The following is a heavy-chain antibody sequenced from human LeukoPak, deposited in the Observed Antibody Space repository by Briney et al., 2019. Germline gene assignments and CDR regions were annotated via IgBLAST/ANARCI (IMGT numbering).Heavy chain of an antibody. D-gene: IGHD2-15*01. CDR1: GFTFSTYS. Sequence: PGGSLRLSCAASGFTFSTYSMNWVRQAPGKGLEWVSPISSSGSYIYYADSVKGRFTISRDNAKNTLYLQMNSLRAEDTAVYYCARATYCSGATCYGGFDSWGQGTLVTVSS. CDR3: ARATYCSGATCYGGFDS. CDR2: ISSSGSYI. V-gene: IGHV3-21*01. J-gene: IGHJ4*02.